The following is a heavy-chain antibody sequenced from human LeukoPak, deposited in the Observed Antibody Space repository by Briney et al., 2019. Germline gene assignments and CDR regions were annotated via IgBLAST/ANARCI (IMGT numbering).Heavy chain of an antibody. CDR2: IRGDGVTT. V-gene: IGHV3-23*01. D-gene: IGHD4-23*01. Sequence: GGALRLSCAASGFTFSSHGMNWVRQAPGKGLEWVSGIRGDGVTTYYADSVKGRFTISRDNSKNTLYLQMNSLRAEDTAVYYCAKGTAVECDYWGQGTLVTVSS. J-gene: IGHJ4*02. CDR3: AKGTAVECDY. CDR1: GFTFSSHG.